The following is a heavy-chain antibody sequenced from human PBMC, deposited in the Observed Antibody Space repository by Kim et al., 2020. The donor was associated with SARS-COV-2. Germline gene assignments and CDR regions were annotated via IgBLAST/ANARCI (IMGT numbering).Heavy chain of an antibody. D-gene: IGHD6-19*01. CDR3: ARERIAVAGRYYYYYGMDV. CDR2: IWYDGSNK. CDR1: GFTFSSYG. V-gene: IGHV3-33*01. Sequence: GGSLRLSCAASGFTFSSYGMHWVRQAPGKGLEWVAVIWYDGSNKYYADSVKGRFTISRDNSKNTLYLQMSSLRAEDTAVYYCARERIAVAGRYYYYYGMDVWGQGTTVTVSS. J-gene: IGHJ6*02.